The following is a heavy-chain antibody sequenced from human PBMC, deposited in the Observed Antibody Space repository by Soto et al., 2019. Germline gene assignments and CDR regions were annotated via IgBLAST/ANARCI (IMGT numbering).Heavy chain of an antibody. CDR1: GFTFSDYY. J-gene: IGHJ4*02. Sequence: EVQLVESGGGLVQPGGSVRLSCAASGFTFSDYYMDWVRQVLGKGLEWVGRSRNKANSYNTEYAASVKGRFSISRDGSKDSMYLQMNSLKTEDTAVYYCARDTGGSYDYWGQGALVTVSS. D-gene: IGHD1-26*01. V-gene: IGHV3-72*01. CDR2: SRNKANSYNT. CDR3: ARDTGGSYDY.